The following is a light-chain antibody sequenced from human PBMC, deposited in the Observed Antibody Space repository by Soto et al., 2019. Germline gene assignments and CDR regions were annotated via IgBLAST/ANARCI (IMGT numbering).Light chain of an antibody. V-gene: IGKV3-15*01. CDR1: QSITSH. CDR2: GAS. J-gene: IGKJ1*01. Sequence: ERVMTQSPGTLSVPLGERATLSCRASQSITSHLAWYQQKPGQAPRLLIYGASTRATGIPARFAGSGSGTEFTRTISGLQSEDFAVYYCQQYHNWPWTFGQGTKVEIK. CDR3: QQYHNWPWT.